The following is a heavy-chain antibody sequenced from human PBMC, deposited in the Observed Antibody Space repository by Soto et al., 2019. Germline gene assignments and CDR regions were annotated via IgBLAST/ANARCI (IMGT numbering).Heavy chain of an antibody. CDR1: GYTFTGYY. D-gene: IGHD5-18*01. CDR3: AREEDTAMHGIQLWLTRRYYYGMDV. V-gene: IGHV1-2*02. CDR2: INPNSGGT. J-gene: IGHJ6*02. Sequence: ASVKVSCKASGYTFTGYYMHWVRQAPGQGLEWMGWINPNSGGTNYAQKFQGRVTMTRDTSISTAYMELSRLRSDDTAVYYCAREEDTAMHGIQLWLTRRYYYGMDVWGQGTTVTASS.